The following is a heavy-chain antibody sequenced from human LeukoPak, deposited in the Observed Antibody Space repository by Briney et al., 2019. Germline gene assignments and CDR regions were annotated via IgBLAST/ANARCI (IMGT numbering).Heavy chain of an antibody. V-gene: IGHV3-21*01. J-gene: IGHJ4*02. D-gene: IGHD3-22*01. CDR2: ISTGSSYI. CDR3: ASTYYYDTQD. Sequence: GGSLRLSCAASGSTFSSYSMNWVRQAPGKGLEWVSSISTGSSYIYYADSVKGRFTISRDNAKNSLYLQMNSLRAEDTAVYYCASTYYYDTQDWGQGTLVTVSS. CDR1: GSTFSSYS.